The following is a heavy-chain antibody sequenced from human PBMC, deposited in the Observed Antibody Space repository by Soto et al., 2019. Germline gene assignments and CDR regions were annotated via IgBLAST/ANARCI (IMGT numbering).Heavy chain of an antibody. D-gene: IGHD6-13*01. CDR2: IIPILGIA. Sequence: QVQLVQSGAEVKKPGSSVKVSCKASGGTFSSYTISWVRQAPGQGLEWMGRIIPILGIANYAQKFKGRVTITADKSTSTAYMELSSLRSEDTAVYYCARGRERIAAAGLNWFDPWGQGTLVTVSS. CDR3: ARGRERIAAAGLNWFDP. V-gene: IGHV1-69*02. J-gene: IGHJ5*02. CDR1: GGTFSSYT.